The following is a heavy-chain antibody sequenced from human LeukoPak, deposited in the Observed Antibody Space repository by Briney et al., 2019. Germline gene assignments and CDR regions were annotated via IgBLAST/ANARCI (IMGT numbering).Heavy chain of an antibody. D-gene: IGHD6-19*01. CDR3: ARPYSSGWYRRLFYFDY. V-gene: IGHV1-18*01. Sequence: GASVKVSCKASGYTFTSYGISWVRQAPGQGLERMGWISAYNGNPNYAQKLQGRVTMTTDTSTSTAYMELRSLRSDDTAMYYCARPYSSGWYRRLFYFDYWAREPWSPSPQ. J-gene: IGHJ4*02. CDR1: GYTFTSYG. CDR2: ISAYNGNP.